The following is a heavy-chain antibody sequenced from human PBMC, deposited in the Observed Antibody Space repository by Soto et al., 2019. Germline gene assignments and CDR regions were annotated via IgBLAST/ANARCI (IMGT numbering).Heavy chain of an antibody. D-gene: IGHD3-10*01. J-gene: IGHJ6*02. V-gene: IGHV3-30-3*01. CDR1: GFAFSTYP. CDR2: ISYDGSNE. Sequence: QVQLVESGGGVVQPGGYLRLSCVASGFAFSTYPMHWVRQAPGKGLEWVAIISYDGSNEYYADSVKGRFTASRDNSKNTLYLQMTSPRAEETAVYYCATFDVSGGFYYYYRVDLWGQGTTVAVSS. CDR3: ATFDVSGGFYYYYRVDL.